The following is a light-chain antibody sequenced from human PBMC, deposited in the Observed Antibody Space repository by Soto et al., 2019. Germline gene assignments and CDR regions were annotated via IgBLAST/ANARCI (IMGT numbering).Light chain of an antibody. V-gene: IGLV2-14*01. CDR3: CSYTDIALDVV. Sequence: QSVLTQPASVSGSPGQSITIACTGTSSDIGDYDYVSWYQHLPGKAPKLLIFDVTHRHSGVSDRFSGAKSGNTASLTIAGFRAEDDADYYCCSYTDIALDVVFVGGTKLTVL. CDR1: SSDIGDYDY. CDR2: DVT. J-gene: IGLJ2*01.